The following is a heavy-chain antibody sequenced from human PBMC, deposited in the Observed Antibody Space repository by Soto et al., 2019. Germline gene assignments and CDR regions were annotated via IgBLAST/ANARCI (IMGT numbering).Heavy chain of an antibody. CDR1: GFKFSFFA. CDR2: ISYDGSEK. D-gene: IGHD3-16*02. J-gene: IGHJ4*02. V-gene: IGHV3-30*18. Sequence: QVQLVESGGGVVQPGTSLRLSCAASGFKFSFFAMHWVRQAPGKGLEWVAVISYDGSEKYYADSVKGRFSISRDNSKNTLALQMNSLRADDTDVYFCAKALGELSAESYDYWGQGTLITVSS. CDR3: AKALGELSAESYDY.